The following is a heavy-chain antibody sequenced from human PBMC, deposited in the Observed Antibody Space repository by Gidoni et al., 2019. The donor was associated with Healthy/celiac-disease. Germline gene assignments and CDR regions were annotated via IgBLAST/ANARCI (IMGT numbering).Heavy chain of an antibody. V-gene: IGHV3-15*07. CDR1: GFPLSNAW. Sequence: EVQLVESGGGLVKPGGSLRLSWAASGFPLSNAWMNWVRQAPGKGLEGVGRIKSKTDGGTTDYAAPVKGRFTISRDDSKNTLYLQMNSLKTEDTAVYYCTQTSSNYYDSSGYFDYWGQGTLVTVSS. CDR2: IKSKTDGGTT. D-gene: IGHD3-22*01. CDR3: TQTSSNYYDSSGYFDY. J-gene: IGHJ4*02.